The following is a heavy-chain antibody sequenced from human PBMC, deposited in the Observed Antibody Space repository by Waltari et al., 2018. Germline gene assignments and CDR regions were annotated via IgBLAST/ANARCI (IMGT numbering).Heavy chain of an antibody. V-gene: IGHV4-39*01. Sequence: QLQLQESGPGLVKPSATLSLPFRVSGVSIPSHRPSWGWIRPPPGQGLEWIGTMSYTGATYSSPALESRVTVSRDTSKNQLSLKLVSVTAADTAVYYCATYIGASVGTAAFDVWGQGTMVAVSS. CDR2: MSYTGAT. J-gene: IGHJ3*01. CDR1: GVSIPSHRPS. D-gene: IGHD1-1*01. CDR3: ATYIGASVGTAAFDV.